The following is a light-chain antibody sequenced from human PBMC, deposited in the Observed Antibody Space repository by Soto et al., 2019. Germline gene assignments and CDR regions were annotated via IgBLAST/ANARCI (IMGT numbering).Light chain of an antibody. J-gene: IGKJ5*01. CDR1: QGIRTW. Sequence: PSISEYVGDRVTSSCRASQGIRTWSDCYHQSPGKAPKLLIYAASSLPSGVPSRFSGSGSGKDFPLTISSLPPEDFATYYRQQANSFPITCGQGTRLEIK. CDR2: AAS. V-gene: IGKV1-12*01. CDR3: QQANSFPIT.